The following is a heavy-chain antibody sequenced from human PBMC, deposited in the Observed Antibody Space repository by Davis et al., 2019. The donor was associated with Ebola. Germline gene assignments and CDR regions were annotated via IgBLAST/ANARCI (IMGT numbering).Heavy chain of an antibody. J-gene: IGHJ4*02. CDR3: AKGGQFVRFGDFDH. V-gene: IGHV3-33*06. D-gene: IGHD6-6*01. CDR2: IWYDGSNK. Sequence: PGGSLRLSCAASGFTFSSYGMHWVRQAPGKGLEWVAVIWYDGSNKYYADSVKGRFTISRDNSKNTLYLQMNSLRAEDTAVYYCAKGGQFVRFGDFDHWGQGTLVTVSS. CDR1: GFTFSSYG.